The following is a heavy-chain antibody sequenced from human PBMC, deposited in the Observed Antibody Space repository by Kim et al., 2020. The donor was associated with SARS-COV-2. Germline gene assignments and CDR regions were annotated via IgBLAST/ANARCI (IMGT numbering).Heavy chain of an antibody. CDR1: GGSFSGYY. CDR3: ARGETPEGLRFLEWLFPGTYYYYMDV. Sequence: SETLSLTCAVYGGSFSGYYWSWIRQPPGKGLEWIGEINHSGSTNYNPSLKSRVTISVDTSKNQFSLKLSSVTAADTAVYYCARGETPEGLRFLEWLFPGTYYYYMDVWGKGTTVTVSS. CDR2: INHSGST. J-gene: IGHJ6*03. V-gene: IGHV4-34*01. D-gene: IGHD3-3*01.